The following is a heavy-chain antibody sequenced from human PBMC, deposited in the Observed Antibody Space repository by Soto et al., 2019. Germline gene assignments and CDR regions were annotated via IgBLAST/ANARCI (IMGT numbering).Heavy chain of an antibody. CDR2: IRSKAYGGTT. J-gene: IGHJ6*03. CDR3: TRDPYPTTIAARPFYYYYYYMDV. D-gene: IGHD6-6*01. V-gene: IGHV3-49*03. Sequence: PGGSLRLSCTASGFTFGDYAMSWFRQAPGKGLEWVGFIRSKAYGGTTEYAASVKGRFTISRDDSKSIADLQMNSLKTEDTAVDYCTRDPYPTTIAARPFYYYYYYMDVWGKGTTVTVSS. CDR1: GFTFGDYA.